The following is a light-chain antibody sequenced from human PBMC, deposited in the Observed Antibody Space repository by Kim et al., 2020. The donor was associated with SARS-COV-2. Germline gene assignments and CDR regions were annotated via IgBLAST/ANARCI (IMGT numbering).Light chain of an antibody. CDR3: GSYAGSNNYV. CDR1: SSDIGGYDY. Sequence: GQSVPISCTGTSSDIGGYDYVAWYQQHPGKAPKLTIYEVRKRPSGVPDRFSGSKSGNTASLTVSGLQAEDEADYYCGSYAGSNNYVFGTGTKVTVL. V-gene: IGLV2-8*01. J-gene: IGLJ1*01. CDR2: EVR.